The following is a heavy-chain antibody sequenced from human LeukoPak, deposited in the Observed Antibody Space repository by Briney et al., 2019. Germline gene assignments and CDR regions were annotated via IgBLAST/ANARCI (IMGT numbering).Heavy chain of an antibody. V-gene: IGHV4-59*01. CDR2: MYYSGST. CDR3: ARLRRAGWLEYYFDY. D-gene: IGHD6-19*01. J-gene: IGHJ4*02. CDR1: GCFISSYF. Sequence: SGPLSRICPVSGCFISSYFWRWIRQPPWKVLEWIGYMYYSGSTNYNPSLKSRVTISVDTSKNQFSLKLSSVTAADTAVYYCARLRRAGWLEYYFDYWGQGTLVTVSS.